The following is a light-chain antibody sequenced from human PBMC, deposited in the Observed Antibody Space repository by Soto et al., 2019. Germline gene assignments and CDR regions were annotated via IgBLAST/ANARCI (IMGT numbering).Light chain of an antibody. CDR2: GAS. CDR3: QQYGSSPRT. V-gene: IGKV3-20*01. Sequence: VLTQSPGTLSLSPGERATLSCRASQSVNSNYLAWYQQKPGQAPRLLLFGASSRATGIPDRFSGSGSGTDFTLTISRLEPEDFAVYYCQQYGSSPRTFGQGTKLEIK. J-gene: IGKJ2*01. CDR1: QSVNSNY.